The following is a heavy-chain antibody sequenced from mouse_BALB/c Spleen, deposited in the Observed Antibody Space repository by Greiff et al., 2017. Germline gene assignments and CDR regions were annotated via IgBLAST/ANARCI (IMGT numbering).Heavy chain of an antibody. J-gene: IGHJ4*01. CDR2: INPYNDGT. Sequence: EVKVVESGPELVKPGASVKMSCKASGYTFTSYVMHWVKQKPGQGLEWIGYINPYNDGTKYNEKFKGKATLTSDKSSSTAYMELSSLTSEDSAVYYCARRGTMITTGAMDYWGQGTSVTVSS. CDR3: ARRGTMITTGAMDY. CDR1: GYTFTSYV. V-gene: IGHV1-14*01. D-gene: IGHD2-4*01.